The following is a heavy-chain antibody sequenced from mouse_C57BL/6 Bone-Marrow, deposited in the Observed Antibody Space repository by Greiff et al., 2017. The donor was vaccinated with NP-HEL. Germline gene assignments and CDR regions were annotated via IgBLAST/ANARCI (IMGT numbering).Heavy chain of an antibody. J-gene: IGHJ3*01. CDR1: GFTFSSYG. V-gene: IGHV5-6*02. CDR3: AGQGNTYYSNPNLFAY. CDR2: ISSGGSYT. D-gene: IGHD2-5*01. Sequence: EVMLVESGGDLVKPGGSLKLSCAASGFTFSSYGMSWVRQTPDKRLEWVATISSGGSYTYYTDSVKGRFTISRDNAKNTLYLQMSSLKSEDTAMYYCAGQGNTYYSNPNLFAYWGQGTLVTVSA.